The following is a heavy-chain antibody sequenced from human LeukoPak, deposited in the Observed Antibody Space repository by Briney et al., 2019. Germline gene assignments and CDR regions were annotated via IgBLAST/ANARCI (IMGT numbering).Heavy chain of an antibody. Sequence: GASVKVSCKASGYTFTGYYMHWVRQAPGQGLEWMGWINPNSGGTNYAQKFQGWVTMTRDTSIGTAYMELSRLRSDDTAVYYCARAGGYSYGDAFDIWGQGTMVTVSS. CDR3: ARAGGYSYGDAFDI. D-gene: IGHD5-18*01. V-gene: IGHV1-2*04. J-gene: IGHJ3*02. CDR1: GYTFTGYY. CDR2: INPNSGGT.